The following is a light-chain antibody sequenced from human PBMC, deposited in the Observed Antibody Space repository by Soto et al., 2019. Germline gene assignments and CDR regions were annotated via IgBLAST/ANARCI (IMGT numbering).Light chain of an antibody. CDR2: QDS. CDR3: QAWDSSTPRVV. CDR1: KLGDKY. Sequence: SYELTQPPSVCVSPGQTASITCSGDKLGDKYACWYQQKPGQSPVLVIYQDSKRPSGIPERFSGSNSGNTATLTISGTQAMDEADYYCQAWDSSTPRVVFGGGTQLTVL. V-gene: IGLV3-1*01. J-gene: IGLJ2*01.